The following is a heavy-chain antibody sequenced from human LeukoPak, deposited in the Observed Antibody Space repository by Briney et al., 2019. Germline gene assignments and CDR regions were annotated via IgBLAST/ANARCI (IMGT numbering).Heavy chain of an antibody. CDR2: IFYSGSA. V-gene: IGHV4-39*07. D-gene: IGHD2-15*01. J-gene: IGHJ3*02. CDR1: DGSISRSSYY. Sequence: SETLSLTCTVSDGSISRSSYYWGWIRQPPGKGLEWIATIFYSGSASYNPSLKSRVTISVDTSKSQFSLKLSSVTAADTAVYYCARTVVAATPDAFDIWGQGTMVTVSS. CDR3: ARTVVAATPDAFDI.